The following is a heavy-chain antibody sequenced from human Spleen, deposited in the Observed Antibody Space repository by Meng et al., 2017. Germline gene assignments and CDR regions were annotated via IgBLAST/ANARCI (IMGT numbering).Heavy chain of an antibody. D-gene: IGHD3-16*02. Sequence: SEPLSLPCAVYVGPFSGYFCSWIRQPPGKGLEWIGEINHSGSTNYNPSLKSRVTISVDTSKNQFSLKLSSVTAADTAVYYCARGRNDDYVWGSYRTLDYWGQGTLVTVSS. CDR2: INHSGST. J-gene: IGHJ4*02. CDR1: VGPFSGYF. V-gene: IGHV4-34*01. CDR3: ARGRNDDYVWGSYRTLDY.